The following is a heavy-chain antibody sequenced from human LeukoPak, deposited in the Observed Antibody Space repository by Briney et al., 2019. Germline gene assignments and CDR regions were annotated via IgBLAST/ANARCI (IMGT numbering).Heavy chain of an antibody. V-gene: IGHV5-51*01. CDR2: IYPGDSDA. CDR1: GYSFTTYW. D-gene: IGHD1-7*01. CDR3: ATPTLGTIGEYLFDY. Sequence: GESLQISCKGSGYSFTTYWIGWVRQLPGKGLEWMGIIYPGDSDARYSPSFQGRVTISADKSISTAYLQWSTLKASDTAVYYCATPTLGTIGEYLFDYWGQRTVVTVSS. J-gene: IGHJ4*02.